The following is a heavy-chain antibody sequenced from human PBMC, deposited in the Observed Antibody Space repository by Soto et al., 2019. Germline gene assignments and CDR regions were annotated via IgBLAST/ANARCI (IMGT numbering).Heavy chain of an antibody. Sequence: SETLSLTCIVSGESISSSSYYWGWIRQPPGKGLEWIGSIYYSGRTYYNPSFKSRVTISIDTSKNQFSLKLSSVTATDTAVYYCARQRTTVVTQAYFDHWGQGALVTVLL. CDR3: ARQRTTVVTQAYFDH. CDR1: GESISSSSYY. V-gene: IGHV4-39*01. J-gene: IGHJ4*02. CDR2: IYYSGRT. D-gene: IGHD2-21*02.